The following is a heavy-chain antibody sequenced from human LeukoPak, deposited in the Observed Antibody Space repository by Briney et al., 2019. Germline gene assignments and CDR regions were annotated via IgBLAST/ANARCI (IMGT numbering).Heavy chain of an antibody. D-gene: IGHD6-19*01. CDR2: IFHSGST. CDR1: GYSIGNTYY. CDR3: ARERPVAVAGTGGIEY. Sequence: SETLSLSCTVSGYSIGNTYYWGWIRQPPGKGLEWIGSIFHSGSTYYNPSLKSRVTISVDTSKNQFSLNLRSVTAADTAVYYCARERPVAVAGTGGIEYWGQGTLVTVSS. V-gene: IGHV4-38-2*02. J-gene: IGHJ4*02.